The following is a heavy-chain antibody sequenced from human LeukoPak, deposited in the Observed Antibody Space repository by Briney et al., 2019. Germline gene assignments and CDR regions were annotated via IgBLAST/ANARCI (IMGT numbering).Heavy chain of an antibody. CDR2: ISGGGGST. Sequence: PGGSLRLSCAASGFTFSSCAMSWVRRAPGKGLEWVSAISGGGGSTYNADSVKGRFTISRDNSKNTLYLQMNSLRAEDTAVYYCVKGVGSGIYYKLDYWGQGTLVTVSS. CDR3: VKGVGSGIYYKLDY. J-gene: IGHJ4*02. CDR1: GFTFSSCA. D-gene: IGHD3-10*01. V-gene: IGHV3-23*01.